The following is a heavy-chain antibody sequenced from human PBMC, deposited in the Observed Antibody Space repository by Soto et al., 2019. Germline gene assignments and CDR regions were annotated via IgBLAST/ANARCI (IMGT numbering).Heavy chain of an antibody. D-gene: IGHD4-4*01. J-gene: IGHJ5*02. Sequence: QVQLQESGPGLVKPSQTLSLTCTVSGGSISSGGYYWSGIRQHPGKGLEWIGYIYYSGSTYYNPSLKSRVTISVDTSKNQFSLKLSSVTAADTAVYYCASTNDYSNWFDPWGQGTLVTVSS. CDR2: IYYSGST. CDR1: GGSISSGGYY. CDR3: ASTNDYSNWFDP. V-gene: IGHV4-31*03.